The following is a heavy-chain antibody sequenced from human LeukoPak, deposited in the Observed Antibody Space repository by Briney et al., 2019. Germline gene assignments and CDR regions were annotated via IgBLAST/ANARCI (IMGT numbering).Heavy chain of an antibody. Sequence: GALRLSCAASGFTFSSYWMCLVRQAPGKGLEMVSNIKQDGTEKYYVDSVKGRFTISRDNAQNSLYLQMNSLRAEDTAVYYCARDTPYYDFWSGYPTRAFDYWGQGTLVTVSS. CDR3: ARDTPYYDFWSGYPTRAFDY. D-gene: IGHD3-3*01. V-gene: IGHV3-7*01. CDR1: GFTFSSYW. J-gene: IGHJ4*02. CDR2: IKQDGTEK.